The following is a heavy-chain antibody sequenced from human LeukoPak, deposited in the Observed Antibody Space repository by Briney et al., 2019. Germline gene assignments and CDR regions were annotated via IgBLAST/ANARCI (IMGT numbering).Heavy chain of an antibody. D-gene: IGHD4-23*01. CDR2: INHSGST. CDR1: GGSLSGYY. V-gene: IGHV4-34*01. Sequence: SETLSLTCAVYGGSLSGYYWSWIRQPPGKGLEWIGEINHSGSTNYNPSLKSRVTISVDTSKNQFSLKLSSVTAADTAVYYCARGRPRVNDYWGQGTLVTVSS. J-gene: IGHJ4*02. CDR3: ARGRPRVNDY.